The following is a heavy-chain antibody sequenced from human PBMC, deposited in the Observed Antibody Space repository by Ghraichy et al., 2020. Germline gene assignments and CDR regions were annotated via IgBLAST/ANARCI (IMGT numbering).Heavy chain of an antibody. D-gene: IGHD2-21*01. J-gene: IGHJ4*02. CDR1: GFTFYNYA. V-gene: IGHV3-23*01. CDR2: ISGSGGFV. Sequence: GGSLRLSCATSGFTFYNYAMNWVRQAPGKGLEWVSTISGSGGFVNYTDSVRGRFTISRDRSKNTMYLQMDSLRVEDTALYYWTREAHGDHLPIDSWGQGTLFTVPS. CDR3: TREAHGDHLPIDS.